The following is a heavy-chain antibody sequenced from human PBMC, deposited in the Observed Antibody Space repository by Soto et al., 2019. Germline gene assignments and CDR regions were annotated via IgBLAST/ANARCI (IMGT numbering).Heavy chain of an antibody. CDR2: IYYSGST. CDR1: GGSISSGGYY. Sequence: QVQLQESGPGLVKPSQTLSLTCTVSGGSISSGGYYWSWIRQHPGKGLEWIGYIYYSGSTYYNPSLKSRVTIAGDTSKNQFALKLSSVTAADTAVYYCARGEETGIVVVPAASFDYWGQGTLVTVSS. CDR3: ARGEETGIVVVPAASFDY. J-gene: IGHJ4*02. D-gene: IGHD2-2*01. V-gene: IGHV4-31*03.